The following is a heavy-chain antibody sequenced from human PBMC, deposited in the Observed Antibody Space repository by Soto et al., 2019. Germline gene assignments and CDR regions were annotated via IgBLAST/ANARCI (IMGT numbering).Heavy chain of an antibody. CDR2: IIPIFGTA. Sequence: SVKVSCKASGGTFSSYAISWVRQAPGQGLEWMGGIIPIFGTANYAQKFQGRVTITADESTSTAYMELSSLRSEDTAVYYCARGYSYDILTGYLKAAFDYWGQGTLVTVSS. CDR1: GGTFSSYA. D-gene: IGHD3-9*01. CDR3: ARGYSYDILTGYLKAAFDY. V-gene: IGHV1-69*13. J-gene: IGHJ4*02.